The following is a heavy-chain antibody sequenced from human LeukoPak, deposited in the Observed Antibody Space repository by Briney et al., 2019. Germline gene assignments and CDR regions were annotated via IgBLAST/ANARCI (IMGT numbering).Heavy chain of an antibody. D-gene: IGHD5-18*01. CDR3: ARDIAGYGYPGGIDY. CDR1: GGSFSGYY. CDR2: INHSGST. J-gene: IGHJ4*02. V-gene: IGHV4-34*01. Sequence: SETLSLTCAVYGGSFSGYYWSWIRQPPGKGLEWIGEINHSGSTNYNPSLKSRVTISVDTSKNQFSLKLSSVTAADTAVYHCARDIAGYGYPGGIDYWGQGTLVTVSS.